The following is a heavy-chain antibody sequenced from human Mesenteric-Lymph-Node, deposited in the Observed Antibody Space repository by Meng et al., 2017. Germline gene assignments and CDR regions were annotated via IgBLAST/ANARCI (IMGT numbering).Heavy chain of an antibody. CDR1: GGTFSSYA. J-gene: IGHJ3*02. CDR3: ARRHPPTSKYSSSWSYAFDI. Sequence: SVKVSCKASGGTFSSYAISWVRQAPGQGLEWMGGIIPIFGTANYAQKFQGRVTITADESTSTAYMELSSLRSEDTAVYYCARRHPPTSKYSSSWSYAFDIWGQGTMVTVSS. V-gene: IGHV1-69*13. D-gene: IGHD6-13*01. CDR2: IIPIFGTA.